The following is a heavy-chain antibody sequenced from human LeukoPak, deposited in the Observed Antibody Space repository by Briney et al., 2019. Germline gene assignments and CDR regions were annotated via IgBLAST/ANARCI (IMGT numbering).Heavy chain of an antibody. Sequence: GGSLRLSCAASGFTVSSNYMSWVRQAPGKGLEWVSVIYSGGSTYYADSVKGRFTISRDNSKNTLYLQMNSLRAEDTAVYYCARGLYGSGSYTRIPPPYYFDYWGQGTLVTVSS. CDR3: ARGLYGSGSYTRIPPPYYFDY. D-gene: IGHD3-10*01. CDR2: IYSGGST. J-gene: IGHJ4*02. CDR1: GFTVSSNY. V-gene: IGHV3-66*02.